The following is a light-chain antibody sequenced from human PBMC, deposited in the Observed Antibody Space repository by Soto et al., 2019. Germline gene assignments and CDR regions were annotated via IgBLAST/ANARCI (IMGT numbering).Light chain of an antibody. Sequence: QSALTQPASVSGSPGQSITISCTGTSSDVGRYDLVSWYQQHPGKAPKLIIYEGSQRPSGVSNRFSGSKSGNTASLTISGLQAEDEADYYCSSYVSSRNYVMFGGGTKVTVL. V-gene: IGLV2-23*01. J-gene: IGLJ3*02. CDR2: EGS. CDR3: SSYVSSRNYVM. CDR1: SSDVGRYDL.